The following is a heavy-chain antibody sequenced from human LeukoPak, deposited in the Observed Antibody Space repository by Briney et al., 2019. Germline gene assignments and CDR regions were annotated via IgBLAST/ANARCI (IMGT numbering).Heavy chain of an antibody. CDR3: ASQRSQGDIGY. J-gene: IGHJ4*02. Sequence: SETLSLTCTVSGGSISSYYWSWIRQPPGKGLEWIGYIYYSGSTNYNPSLKSRVTISVDTSKNQFSLKLSSVTAADTAVYYCASQRSQGDIGYWGQGTLVTVSS. D-gene: IGHD3-16*01. CDR1: GGSISSYY. V-gene: IGHV4-59*08. CDR2: IYYSGST.